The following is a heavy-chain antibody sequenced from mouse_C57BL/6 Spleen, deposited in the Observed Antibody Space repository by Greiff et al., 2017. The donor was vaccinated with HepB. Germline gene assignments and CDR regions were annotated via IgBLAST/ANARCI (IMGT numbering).Heavy chain of an antibody. CDR3: AGYYGSSYVDWYFDV. V-gene: IGHV1-82*01. D-gene: IGHD1-1*01. J-gene: IGHJ1*03. CDR2: IYPGDGDT. CDR1: GYAFSSSW. Sequence: VQLQQSGPELVKPGASVKISCKASGYAFSSSWMNWVKQRPGKGLEWIGRIYPGDGDTNYNGKFKGKATLTADKSSSTAYMQLSSLTSEDSAVYFCAGYYGSSYVDWYFDVWGTGTTVTVSS.